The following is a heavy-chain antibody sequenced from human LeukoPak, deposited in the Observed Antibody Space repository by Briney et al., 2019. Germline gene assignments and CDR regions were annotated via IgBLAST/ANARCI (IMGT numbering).Heavy chain of an antibody. CDR1: GGSFNGYF. Sequence: SSETLSLTCAVYGGSFNGYFWSWLRQPPGMGLEWIGEINHSGSPNYNPSLKSRVTISVDTSKNQVSLKLNSVTAADTAVYYCARGPDSGSYYAWFDPWGQGTLVTVSS. CDR3: ARGPDSGSYYAWFDP. CDR2: INHSGSP. J-gene: IGHJ5*02. V-gene: IGHV4-34*01. D-gene: IGHD3-10*01.